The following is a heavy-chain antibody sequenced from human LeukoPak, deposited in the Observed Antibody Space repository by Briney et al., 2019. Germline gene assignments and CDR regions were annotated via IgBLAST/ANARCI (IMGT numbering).Heavy chain of an antibody. CDR3: ARELFGSGSYPDY. CDR1: GFTFSSYA. V-gene: IGHV3-33*01. CDR2: VWHDGSNK. D-gene: IGHD3-10*01. Sequence: GGSLRLSCTAPGFTFSSYAIHWIRQAPGKGLEWVALVWHDGSNKYYADSVKGRFTIARDNSKNTVYLQMNSLRAEDTAVYYCARELFGSGSYPDYWGQGTLVTAST. J-gene: IGHJ4*02.